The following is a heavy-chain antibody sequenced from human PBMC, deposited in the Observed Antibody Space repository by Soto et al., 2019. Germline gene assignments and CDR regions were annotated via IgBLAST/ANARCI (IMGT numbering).Heavy chain of an antibody. CDR2: ITTRGNYI. D-gene: IGHD6-13*01. J-gene: IGHJ6*02. V-gene: IGHV3-21*04. CDR3: TRGSPAPRTEAASSGSNRGGMYV. Sequence: EALLAESGGGLVKPGGSLRLSCIGSGFTFKSYSMNWVRQSPGKGLEWVASITTRGNYIHYADSVKGRFNISRDDAENSLFLEMTSRGVEDSALYYCTRGSPAPRTEAASSGSNRGGMYVWGQGTTVTFSS. CDR1: GFTFKSYS.